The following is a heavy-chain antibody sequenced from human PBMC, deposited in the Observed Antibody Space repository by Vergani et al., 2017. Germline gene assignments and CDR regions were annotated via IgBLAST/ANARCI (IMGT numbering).Heavy chain of an antibody. V-gene: IGHV4-61*02. Sequence: QVQLQESGPGLVKPSQTLSLTCTVSGASINNDFYYWHWIRQPAWKGLEWIGRIYVSGITDYNSSLQSRVSMSVDTSKNQFSLTLTSVTAADTAVYYCARDNKQLRPRAFDLWVQGTMVTVSS. D-gene: IGHD4-23*01. J-gene: IGHJ3*01. CDR1: GASINNDFYY. CDR3: ARDNKQLRPRAFDL. CDR2: IYVSGIT.